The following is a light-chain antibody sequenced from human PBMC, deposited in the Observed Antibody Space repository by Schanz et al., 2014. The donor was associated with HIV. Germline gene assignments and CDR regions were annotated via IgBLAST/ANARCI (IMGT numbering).Light chain of an antibody. CDR2: KAS. Sequence: DLQLTQSPSTLSASVGDRVSITCRTSQSISSWLAWYQQKPGKAPKLLIYKASNLESGVPSRFSGSGSGTEFTLTITSLQPDDFATYYCQQGDTFPTSGQGTKLEI. CDR1: QSISSW. V-gene: IGKV1-5*03. CDR3: QQGDTFPT. J-gene: IGKJ2*01.